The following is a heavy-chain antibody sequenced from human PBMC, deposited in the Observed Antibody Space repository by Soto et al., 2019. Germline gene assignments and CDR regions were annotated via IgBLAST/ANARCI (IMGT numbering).Heavy chain of an antibody. CDR2: ISSSSSTI. V-gene: IGHV3-48*01. CDR1: GFTFSSYS. CDR3: ASADYDFWSGPTIYVDY. D-gene: IGHD3-3*01. J-gene: IGHJ4*02. Sequence: GGSLRLSCAASGFTFSSYSMNWVRQAPGKGLEWVSYISSSSSTIYYADSVKGRFTISRDNAKNSLYLQMNSLRAEDTAVYYCASADYDFWSGPTIYVDYWGQGTLVTVSS.